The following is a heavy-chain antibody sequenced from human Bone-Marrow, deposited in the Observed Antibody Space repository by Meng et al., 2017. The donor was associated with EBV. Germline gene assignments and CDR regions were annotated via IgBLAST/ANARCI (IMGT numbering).Heavy chain of an antibody. D-gene: IGHD2-2*01. CDR3: AKIEYRCFEY. J-gene: IGHJ4*02. CDR1: GFTFSSYA. Sequence: EVQLLESGGGLVQPGXXXXLSCAASGFTFSSYAMSWVRQAPGKGLEWVSASSGSGGSTYYADSVKGRFTISRDNSKNTLYLQMNSLRAEDTAVYYCAKIEYRCFEYWGQGTLVNVSS. CDR2: SSGSGGST. V-gene: IGHV3-23*01.